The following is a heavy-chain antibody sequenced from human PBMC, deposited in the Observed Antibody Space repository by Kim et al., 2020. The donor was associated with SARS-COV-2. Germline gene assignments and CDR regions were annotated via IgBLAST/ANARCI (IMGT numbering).Heavy chain of an antibody. Sequence: SETLSLTCAVYGGSFSDYYWSWVRQPPGKGPEWIGEINHSGSTNYNPSLKSRVTMSVDTSKNQFSLRLSSVTAADTAVYYCAGGGYCSSTSCHSRVAFDIWGQGTMVTVSP. D-gene: IGHD2-2*01. J-gene: IGHJ3*02. V-gene: IGHV4-34*01. CDR1: GGSFSDYY. CDR3: AGGGYCSSTSCHSRVAFDI. CDR2: INHSGST.